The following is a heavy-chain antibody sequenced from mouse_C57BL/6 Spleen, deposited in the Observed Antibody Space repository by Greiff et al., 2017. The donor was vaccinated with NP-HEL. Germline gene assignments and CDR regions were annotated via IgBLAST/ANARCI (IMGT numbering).Heavy chain of an antibody. CDR2: ISYDGSN. Sequence: EVQLQESGPGLVKPSQSLSLTCSVTGYSITSGYYWNWIRQFPGNKLEWMGYISYDGSNNYNPSLKNRISITRDTSKNQFFLKLNSVTTEDTATYYCAREEDYYGSFYYFDYWGQGTTLTVSS. J-gene: IGHJ2*01. V-gene: IGHV3-6*01. CDR1: GYSITSGYY. D-gene: IGHD1-1*01. CDR3: AREEDYYGSFYYFDY.